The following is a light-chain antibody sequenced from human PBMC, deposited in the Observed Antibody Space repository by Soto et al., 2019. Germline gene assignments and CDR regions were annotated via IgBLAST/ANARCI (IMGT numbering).Light chain of an antibody. CDR3: CSYAGSSTYV. Sequence: QSVLTQPASLSGSPGQSITISCTGTISDVGSYNLVSWYQQHPGKAPKLMIYEGSKRPSGVSNRFSGSKSGNTASLTISGLQAEDEADYHCCSYAGSSTYVFRTGTKVTVL. CDR2: EGS. J-gene: IGLJ1*01. V-gene: IGLV2-23*01. CDR1: ISDVGSYNL.